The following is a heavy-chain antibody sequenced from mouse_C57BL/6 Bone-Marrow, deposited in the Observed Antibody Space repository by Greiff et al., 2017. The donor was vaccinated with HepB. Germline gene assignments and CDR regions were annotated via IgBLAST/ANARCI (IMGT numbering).Heavy chain of an antibody. CDR3: ARNYGYDDYFDY. J-gene: IGHJ2*01. CDR2: ISDGGSYT. V-gene: IGHV5-4*01. Sequence: EVQVVESGGGLVKPGGSLKLSCAASGFTFSSYAMSWVRQTPEKRLEWVATISDGGSYTYYPDNVKGRFTISRDNAKNNLYLQMSHLKSEDTAMYYCARNYGYDDYFDYWGQVTTLTVSS. CDR1: GFTFSSYA. D-gene: IGHD2-2*01.